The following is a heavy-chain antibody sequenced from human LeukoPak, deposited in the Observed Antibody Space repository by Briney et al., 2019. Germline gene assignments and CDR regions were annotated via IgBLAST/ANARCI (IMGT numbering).Heavy chain of an antibody. CDR2: IYTSGST. J-gene: IGHJ6*03. D-gene: IGHD2-15*01. CDR3: ARDCRSTVAAKFYYYYYMDV. V-gene: IGHV4-61*02. CDR1: GGSISSGSCY. Sequence: SQTLSLTCTVSGGSISSGSCYWSWIRQPAGKGLEWIGRIYTSGSTNYNPSLKSRVTISVDTSKNQFSLKLSSVTAADTAVYYCARDCRSTVAAKFYYYYYMDVWGKGTTVTVSS.